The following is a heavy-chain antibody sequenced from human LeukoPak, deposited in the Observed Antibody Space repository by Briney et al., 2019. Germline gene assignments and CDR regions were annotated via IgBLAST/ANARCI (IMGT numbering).Heavy chain of an antibody. CDR1: GFTFSSYE. V-gene: IGHV3-48*03. CDR3: ARNLPTYYYDSSGYFDY. Sequence: PGGSLRLSCAASGFTFSSYEMNWVRQAPGKGLAWVSYISSSGSTLYYADSVKGRFTISRDNAKNSLYLQMNSLRAEDTAVYYCARNLPTYYYDSSGYFDYWGQGTLVTVSS. CDR2: ISSSGSTL. D-gene: IGHD3-22*01. J-gene: IGHJ4*02.